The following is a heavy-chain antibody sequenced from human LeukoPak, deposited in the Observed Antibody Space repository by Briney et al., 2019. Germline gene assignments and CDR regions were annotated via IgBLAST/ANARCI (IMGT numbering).Heavy chain of an antibody. D-gene: IGHD1-1*01. Sequence: ASVKVSCQTSGYTFSDFYLNWVRQAPGQGLEWMGWINPCSGALISAQSLQGRLTMTWDTSTGTAYMELTRLTSDDTAVYYCATATVTHTRDPWGQGTLVTVSS. CDR1: GYTFSDFY. V-gene: IGHV1-2*02. J-gene: IGHJ5*02. CDR2: INPCSGAL. CDR3: ATATVTHTRDP.